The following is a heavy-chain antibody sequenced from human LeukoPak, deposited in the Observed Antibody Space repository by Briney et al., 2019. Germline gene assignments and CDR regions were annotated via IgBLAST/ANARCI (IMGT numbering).Heavy chain of an antibody. CDR3: GGFEAAAGLDY. V-gene: IGHV3-53*01. D-gene: IGHD6-13*01. Sequence: GASLRLSCAASGFTVSTNFLNWVRQAPGKGLEWVSVIYSSGGTYYADSVKGRFTISRDKSKNTLYLQMNSLRAEDTAVYYCGGFEAAAGLDYWGQGILVTVSS. CDR2: IYSSGGT. J-gene: IGHJ4*02. CDR1: GFTVSTNF.